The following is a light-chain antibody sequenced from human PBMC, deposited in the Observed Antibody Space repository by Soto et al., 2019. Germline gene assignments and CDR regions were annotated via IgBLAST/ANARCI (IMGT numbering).Light chain of an antibody. CDR2: WAS. CDR3: QQYYSSPPT. V-gene: IGKV4-1*01. CDR1: QSVLSSSNSRNY. J-gene: IGKJ1*01. Sequence: DIVMTQSPDSLAVSLGERATFNCKSSQSVLSSSNSRNYLAWYQQKPRQPPTLLIYWASTRESGVPDRFSGSGSGTEFTLTISNLQAEDVAVYYCQQYYSSPPTFGQGTKVEIK.